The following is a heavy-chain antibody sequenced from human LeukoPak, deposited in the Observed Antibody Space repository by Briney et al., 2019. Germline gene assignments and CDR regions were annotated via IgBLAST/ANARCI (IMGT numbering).Heavy chain of an antibody. Sequence: GGSLRLSCAPSVFTLSSYAMSWVRQAPGKGLEWGSAISGSGGSTYYADSVKGRFTISRDKSKNTLNLQMNSLRAEDTAGYSCAKAHRKGFNSDGASFDYWGQGTLVTVSS. CDR1: VFTLSSYA. CDR3: AKAHRKGFNSDGASFDY. J-gene: IGHJ4*02. V-gene: IGHV3-23*01. CDR2: ISGSGGST. D-gene: IGHD5-18*01.